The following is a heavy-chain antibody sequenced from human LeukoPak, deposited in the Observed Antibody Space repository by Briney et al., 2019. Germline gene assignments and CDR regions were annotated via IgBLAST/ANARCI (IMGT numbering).Heavy chain of an antibody. CDR2: IYSDGSSA. CDR3: AREGGSSFDY. J-gene: IGHJ4*02. Sequence: GGSLRLSCEASGFTFSSYWMHWVRQAPGKGLVWVSRIYSDGSSATCADSVKGRFTISRDNAKNTLFLQMNSLRAEDTAVYYCAREGGSSFDYWGQGTLVSVSS. D-gene: IGHD3-16*01. CDR1: GFTFSSYW. V-gene: IGHV3-74*01.